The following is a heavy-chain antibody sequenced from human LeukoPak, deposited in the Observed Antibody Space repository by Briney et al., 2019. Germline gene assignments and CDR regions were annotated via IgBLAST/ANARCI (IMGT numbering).Heavy chain of an antibody. Sequence: PSETLSLTCTVSGGSIGSGGYSWSWIRQPPGKGLEWIGYIYHSGSTYYNPSLKSRVTISVDRSKNQFSLKLSSVTAADTAVYYCARRMMRGLFDYWGQGTLVTVSS. D-gene: IGHD2-15*01. CDR1: GGSIGSGGYS. V-gene: IGHV4-30-2*01. CDR3: ARRMMRGLFDY. J-gene: IGHJ4*02. CDR2: IYHSGST.